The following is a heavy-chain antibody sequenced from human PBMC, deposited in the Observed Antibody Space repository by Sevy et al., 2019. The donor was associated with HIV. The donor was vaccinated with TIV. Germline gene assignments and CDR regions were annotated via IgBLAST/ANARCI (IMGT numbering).Heavy chain of an antibody. CDR1: GFTFSNYA. J-gene: IGHJ4*02. Sequence: GGSLRLSCAASGFTFSNYAMTWVRQAPGKGLDWVSGISGSGGSTNYADSVKGRFTISRDNSKNTLYLQMNSLRAEDTAVYYCAKSLEYCTNGVCGYSDYWGQGTLVTVSS. CDR3: AKSLEYCTNGVCGYSDY. CDR2: ISGSGGST. D-gene: IGHD2-8*01. V-gene: IGHV3-23*01.